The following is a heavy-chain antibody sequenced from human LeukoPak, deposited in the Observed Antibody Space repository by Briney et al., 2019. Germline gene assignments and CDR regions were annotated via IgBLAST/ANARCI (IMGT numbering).Heavy chain of an antibody. V-gene: IGHV3-7*01. Sequence: GGSLRLSCAASGFTFSGYWMSWVRQAPGKGLEWVANIKQDGSEKTYVDSVKGRFTISRDNAKNSLYLQMNSLRAEDTAVYYCARELIYCNGGSCYSDYWGQGTLVTVSS. CDR1: GFTFSGYW. CDR3: ARELIYCNGGSCYSDY. J-gene: IGHJ4*02. CDR2: IKQDGSEK. D-gene: IGHD2-15*01.